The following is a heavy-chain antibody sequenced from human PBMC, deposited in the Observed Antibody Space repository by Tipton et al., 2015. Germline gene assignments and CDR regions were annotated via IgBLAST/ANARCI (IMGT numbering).Heavy chain of an antibody. D-gene: IGHD3-10*01. J-gene: IGHJ4*02. Sequence: TLSLTCTVSDGSISSYYWSWIRQPPGKGLEWIGYIYYSGSTNYNPSLKSRVTISVDTSNKQISLNLSSVTAADTAIYYCARHKDSGTYPLDYWGQGTLVTVSS. CDR2: IYYSGST. V-gene: IGHV4-59*01. CDR3: ARHKDSGTYPLDY. CDR1: DGSISSYY.